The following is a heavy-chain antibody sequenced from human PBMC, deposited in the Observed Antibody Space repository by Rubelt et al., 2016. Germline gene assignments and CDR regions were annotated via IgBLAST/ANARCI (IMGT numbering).Heavy chain of an antibody. Sequence: QVQLQQWGAGLLKPSETLSLTCAVYGGSFSGYYWSWIRQPPGKGLEWIGEINNSGSTNYNPSLKSRGAISGDTAKNQFSLKLSSVTAADTAVYYWARGTLAVAGPGDDAFDIWGQGTMVTVSS. J-gene: IGHJ3*02. CDR1: GGSFSGYY. D-gene: IGHD6-19*01. CDR3: ARGTLAVAGPGDDAFDI. CDR2: INNSGST. V-gene: IGHV4-34*01.